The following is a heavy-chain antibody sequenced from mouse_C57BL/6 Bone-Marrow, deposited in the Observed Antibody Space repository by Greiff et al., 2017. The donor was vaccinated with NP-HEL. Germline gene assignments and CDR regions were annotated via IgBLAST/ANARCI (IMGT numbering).Heavy chain of an antibody. CDR1: GYTFTSYG. D-gene: IGHD1-3*01. V-gene: IGHV1-81*01. CDR3: ARSRGKGGFAY. CDR2: IYPRSGNT. J-gene: IGHJ3*01. Sequence: QVHVKQSGAELARPGASVKLSCKASGYTFTSYGISWVKQRTGQGLEWIGEIYPRSGNTYYNEKFKGKATLTADKSSSTAYMELRSLTSEDSAVYFCARSRGKGGFAYWGQGTLVTVSA.